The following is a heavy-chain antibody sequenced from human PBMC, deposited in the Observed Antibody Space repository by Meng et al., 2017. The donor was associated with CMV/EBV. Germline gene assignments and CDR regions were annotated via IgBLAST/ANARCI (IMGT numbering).Heavy chain of an antibody. J-gene: IGHJ3*02. CDR2: ISGSGGST. Sequence: GESLKISCAASGFTFSSYAMSWVRQAPGKGLEWVSAISGSGGSTYYADSVKGRFTISRDNSKNALYLQMNSLRAEDTAVYYCARVGYSGSYYDDAFDIWGQGTMVTVSS. V-gene: IGHV3-23*01. CDR1: GFTFSSYA. CDR3: ARVGYSGSYYDDAFDI. D-gene: IGHD1-26*01.